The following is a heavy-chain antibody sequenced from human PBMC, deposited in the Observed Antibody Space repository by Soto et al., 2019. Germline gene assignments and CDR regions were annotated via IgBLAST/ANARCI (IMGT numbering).Heavy chain of an antibody. V-gene: IGHV3-30*18. CDR3: AKDIRSGRNHLGADY. CDR1: GFVFSNYG. J-gene: IGHJ4*02. CDR2: ISNDGNDE. D-gene: IGHD1-26*01. Sequence: QVQVVESGGGVVQPGRSLRLSCAASGFVFSNYGMHWVRQAPGKGLEWVAVISNDGNDEYYIDSVKGRFTISRDNSKNTLYLRMNTLNTEDTALYYCAKDIRSGRNHLGADYWGQGTLVTVSS.